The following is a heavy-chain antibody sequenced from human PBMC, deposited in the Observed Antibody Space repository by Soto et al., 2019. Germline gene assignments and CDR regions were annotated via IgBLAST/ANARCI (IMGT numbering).Heavy chain of an antibody. CDR3: ARVQVVVAATPGKSWFDP. CDR2: ITAGGYST. V-gene: IGHV3-23*01. J-gene: IGHJ5*02. D-gene: IGHD2-15*01. CDR1: WFAFSSHA. Sequence: GGSLRLSCAVSWFAFSSHAMSWVRQAPGKGLEWVSSITAGGYSTYYADSVKGRFAISRDNSKNTLYLQMNSLKVEDTAVYYCARVQVVVAATPGKSWFDPWGQGTLVTVSS.